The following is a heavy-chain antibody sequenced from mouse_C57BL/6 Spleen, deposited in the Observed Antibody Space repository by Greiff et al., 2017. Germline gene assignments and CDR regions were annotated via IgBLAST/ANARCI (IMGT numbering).Heavy chain of an antibody. J-gene: IGHJ1*03. CDR2: IRSKSNNYAT. CDR1: GFSFNTYA. D-gene: IGHD1-1*01. Sequence: EVQGVESGGGLVQPKGSLKLSCAASGFSFNTYAMNWVRQAPGKGLEWVARIRSKSNNYATYYADSVKDRFTISRDDSESMLYLQMNNLKTEDTAMYYCVRPYYYGSSYEWYFDVWGTGTTVTVSS. CDR3: VRPYYYGSSYEWYFDV. V-gene: IGHV10-1*01.